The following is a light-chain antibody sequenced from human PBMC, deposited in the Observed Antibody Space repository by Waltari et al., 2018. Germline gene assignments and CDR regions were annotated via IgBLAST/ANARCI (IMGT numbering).Light chain of an antibody. Sequence: DIQVTQSPSTLSASVGDRVTITCRASQSIVVWLAWYQQKPGKAPRLPIYKASYLESGVPSRFSGSASGTAFTLTISSLQADDFATYYCLQYNSYPWTFGQGTTVEIK. CDR2: KAS. V-gene: IGKV1-5*03. J-gene: IGKJ1*01. CDR3: LQYNSYPWT. CDR1: QSIVVW.